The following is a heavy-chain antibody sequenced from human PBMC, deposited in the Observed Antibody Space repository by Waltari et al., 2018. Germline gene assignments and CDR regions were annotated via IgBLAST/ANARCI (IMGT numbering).Heavy chain of an antibody. CDR1: GFTLSSHA. Sequence: EVQLLESGGDLVQPGGSLRLSCAASGFTLSSHAMRWVRYAPGEGLGWVSAISVSGTDTYYADSVKGRFTISRDNSKNTLYLQMTSLRVEDTAVYYCGKGDLGGSWYYWFDPRGQGALVTVSS. J-gene: IGHJ5*02. V-gene: IGHV3-23*01. CDR2: ISVSGTDT. CDR3: GKGDLGGSWYYWFDP. D-gene: IGHD6-13*01.